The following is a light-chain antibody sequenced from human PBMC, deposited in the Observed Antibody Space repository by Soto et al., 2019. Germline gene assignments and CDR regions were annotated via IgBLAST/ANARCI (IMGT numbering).Light chain of an antibody. J-gene: IGLJ3*02. V-gene: IGLV7-46*01. CDR1: TGAVTSSHY. Sequence: QSVVTQEPSLTVSPGETVTLTCGSTTGAVTSSHYPYWFQQKPGQAPRTLIYDTSNKHSWTPARFSGSLLGGKAALTLAGAQTDDEADYYCLLSYSGTSWVFGGGTKLTVL. CDR3: LLSYSGTSWV. CDR2: DTS.